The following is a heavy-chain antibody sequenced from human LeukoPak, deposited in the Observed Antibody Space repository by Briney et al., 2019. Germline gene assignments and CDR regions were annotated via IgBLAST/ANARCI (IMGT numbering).Heavy chain of an antibody. J-gene: IGHJ4*02. CDR3: ATSYSSGWYVEYYFDF. CDR2: INHSGST. V-gene: IGHV4-34*01. Sequence: PSETLSLTCAVYGGSFSGYYWSWIRQPPGKGLEWIGEINHSGSTNYNPSLKSRVTISVDTSKNQFSLNLSSVTAADTAVYYCATSYSSGWYVEYYFDFWGQGTLVTVSS. D-gene: IGHD6-19*01. CDR1: GGSFSGYY.